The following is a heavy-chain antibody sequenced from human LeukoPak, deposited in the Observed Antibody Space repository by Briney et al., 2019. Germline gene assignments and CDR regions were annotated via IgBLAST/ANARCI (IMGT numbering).Heavy chain of an antibody. V-gene: IGHV4-39*01. Sequence: PSETLSLTCTVSGASISSSTYYWGVIRQPPGKGLEWIGSIDHSGSAYYNPSLKSRVTISVDTSKNQFSLKLSSVTAADTAVYYCARFSSGLDYWGQGTLVTVSS. D-gene: IGHD6-19*01. CDR2: IDHSGSA. CDR3: ARFSSGLDY. CDR1: GASISSSTYY. J-gene: IGHJ4*02.